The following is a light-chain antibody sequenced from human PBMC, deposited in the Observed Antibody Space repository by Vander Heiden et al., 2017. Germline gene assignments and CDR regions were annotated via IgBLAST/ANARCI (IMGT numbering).Light chain of an antibody. J-gene: IGKJ1*01. CDR3: QQSDSTPLT. V-gene: IGKV1-39*01. CDR2: AAS. CDR1: QSISSY. Sequence: DIQMTQSPSSLSASVGDRVTITCRASQSISSYVNWYQQKPGKAPKLLIYAASSLQSGVPSRFSGSGSGTDFTLTISSLQPEDFATYYCQQSDSTPLTFGQGTKVEIK.